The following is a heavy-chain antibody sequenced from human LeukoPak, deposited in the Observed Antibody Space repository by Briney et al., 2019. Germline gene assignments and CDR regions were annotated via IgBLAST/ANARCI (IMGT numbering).Heavy chain of an antibody. V-gene: IGHV3-13*01. CDR2: IATAGDT. J-gene: IGHJ3*02. D-gene: IGHD1-1*01. CDR3: ARARGTSAFDI. CDR1: GFTFSSYD. Sequence: GGSLRLSCAASGFTFSSYDMHWVRQATGKGLEWVSAIATAGDTYYPGSVKGRFTISRENAKNSLYLQMNSLRAGDTAVYYCARARGTSAFDIWGQGTMVTVSS.